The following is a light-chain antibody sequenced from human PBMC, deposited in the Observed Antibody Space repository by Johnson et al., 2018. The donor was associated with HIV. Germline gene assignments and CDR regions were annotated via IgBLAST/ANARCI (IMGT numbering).Light chain of an antibody. CDR1: SSDMGNYA. CDR2: ENN. Sequence: QSMLTQPPSVSAAPGQKVTISCSGSSSDMGNYAVSWYQQLPGTAPKLLIYENNKRPSGIPARFSGSKSGTSATLGITGLQTGDEADYYCGTWDSSLSAYVFGTGTKVTVL. V-gene: IGLV1-51*02. J-gene: IGLJ1*01. CDR3: GTWDSSLSAYV.